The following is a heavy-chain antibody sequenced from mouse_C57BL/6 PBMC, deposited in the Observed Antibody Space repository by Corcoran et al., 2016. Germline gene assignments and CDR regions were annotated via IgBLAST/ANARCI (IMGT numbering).Heavy chain of an antibody. CDR2: INTYSGVP. CDR3: ARSVLDYGSDYARDH. V-gene: IGHV9-3*01. D-gene: IGHD1-1*01. J-gene: IGHJ4*01. Sequence: QIQLVQSGPELKKPGETVKISCKASGYTFTTYGMSWVKQAPGKGLKWMGWINTYSGVPTYADDFKGRFAFSLETSASTAYLQINNLKNEDTATYCCARSVLDYGSDYARDHWGKGTSVTVSS. CDR1: GYTFTTYG.